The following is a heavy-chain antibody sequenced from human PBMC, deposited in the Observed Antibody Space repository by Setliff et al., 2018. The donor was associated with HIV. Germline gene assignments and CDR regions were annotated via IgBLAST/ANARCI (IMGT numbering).Heavy chain of an antibody. CDR1: GFTFDDYT. Sequence: GGSLRLSCAASGFTFDDYTMHWVRQRPGKGLEWVSLINWDDDNTYYADSVKGRFTISRDNSKNSLFLQMNSLRGEDTAMYYCVKDYVARRSYTYGYDYWGQGTLVTVSS. J-gene: IGHJ4*02. V-gene: IGHV3-43*01. CDR3: VKDYVARRSYTYGYDY. CDR2: INWDDDNT. D-gene: IGHD5-18*01.